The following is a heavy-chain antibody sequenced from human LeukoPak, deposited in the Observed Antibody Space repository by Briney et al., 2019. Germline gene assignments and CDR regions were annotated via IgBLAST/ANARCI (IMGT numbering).Heavy chain of an antibody. Sequence: GGSLRLSCAASGFTLSNYAMSWVRQAPGKGLEWVSGISGSGEITFYADSVRGRFAISRDISKTTLYLQINSLRAEDAAVYYCAKRRDAGITGTTGGLDVWGQGTTVTVSS. V-gene: IGHV3-23*01. J-gene: IGHJ3*01. CDR2: ISGSGEIT. CDR1: GFTLSNYA. D-gene: IGHD1-20*01. CDR3: AKRRDAGITGTTGGLDV.